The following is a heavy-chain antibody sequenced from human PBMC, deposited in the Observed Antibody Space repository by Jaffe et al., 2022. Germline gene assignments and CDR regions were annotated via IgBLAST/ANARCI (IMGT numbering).Heavy chain of an antibody. J-gene: IGHJ3*02. V-gene: IGHV4-59*01. CDR1: GGSISSYY. CDR3: AREDGGNSGGAFDI. CDR2: IYYSGST. Sequence: QVQLQESGPGLVKPSETLSLTCTVSGGSISSYYWSWIRQPPGKGLEWIGYIYYSGSTNYNPSLKSRVTISVDTSKNQFSLKLSSVTAADTAVYYCAREDGGNSGGAFDIWGQGTMVTVSS. D-gene: IGHD2-21*02.